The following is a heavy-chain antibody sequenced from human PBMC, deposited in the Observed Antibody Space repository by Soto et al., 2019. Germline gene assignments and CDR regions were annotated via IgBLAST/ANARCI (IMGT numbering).Heavy chain of an antibody. CDR1: GYTFTNYW. Sequence: GESLKISCKGSGYTFTNYWIGWVRQMPGKGLEWMGIIYPGDSDTKYNPSFQGQVTISADKSITTTYLRWTSLKASDTAIYYCAASIFYYGMDVWGQGTTVTVSS. J-gene: IGHJ6*02. CDR3: AASIFYYGMDV. CDR2: IYPGDSDT. V-gene: IGHV5-51*01.